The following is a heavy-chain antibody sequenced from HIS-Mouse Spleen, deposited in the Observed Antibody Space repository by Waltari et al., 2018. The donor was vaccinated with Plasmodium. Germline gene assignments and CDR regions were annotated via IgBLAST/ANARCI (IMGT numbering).Heavy chain of an antibody. V-gene: IGHV2-70*15. J-gene: IGHJ6*02. CDR1: GFSLSTSGMC. Sequence: QVTLRESGPALVKPTQTLTLTCTFSGFSLSTSGMCVTWIRPPPWKALEWLARIDWDDDKYYSTSLKTRLTISKDTSKNQVVLTMTNMDPVDTATYYCARTTYSSSSAKYYYYGMDVWGQGTTVTVSS. CDR3: ARTTYSSSSAKYYYYGMDV. CDR2: IDWDDDK. D-gene: IGHD6-6*01.